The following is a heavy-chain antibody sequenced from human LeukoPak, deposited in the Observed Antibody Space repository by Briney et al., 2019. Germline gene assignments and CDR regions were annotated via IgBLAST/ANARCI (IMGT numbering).Heavy chain of an antibody. CDR3: ARNYYGSGSYPPYYYYYYIDV. CDR2: IYYSGST. CDR1: GGSISSYY. J-gene: IGHJ6*03. V-gene: IGHV4-59*01. Sequence: SETLSLTCTVSGGSISSYYWSWIRQPPGKGLEWIGYIYYSGSTNYNPSLKSRVTISVDTSKNQFSLKLSSVTAADTAVYYCARNYYGSGSYPPYYYYYYIDVWGKGTTVTVSS. D-gene: IGHD3-10*01.